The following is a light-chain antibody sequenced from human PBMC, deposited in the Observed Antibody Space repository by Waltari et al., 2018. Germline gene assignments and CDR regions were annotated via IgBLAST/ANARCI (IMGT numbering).Light chain of an antibody. CDR3: QQRDSLLVT. Sequence: EIVLTQSPATLSLSPGERATPSCRASQSVSSYLAWYQQKPGQAPRLLLYDASNRAAGIPARFSGSGSGTDFTLTISSLEPEDFAVYYCQQRDSLLVTFGGGTKVQI. CDR2: DAS. J-gene: IGKJ4*01. V-gene: IGKV3-11*01. CDR1: QSVSSY.